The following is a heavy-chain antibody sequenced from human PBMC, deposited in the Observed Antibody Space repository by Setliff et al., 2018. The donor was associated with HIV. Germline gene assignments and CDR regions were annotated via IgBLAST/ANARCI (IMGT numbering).Heavy chain of an antibody. CDR3: ARVALSVTRTSRRAFDI. V-gene: IGHV4-61*09. CDR1: GGSISSGNSY. CDR2: IYTSGNT. J-gene: IGHJ3*02. D-gene: IGHD2-8*01. Sequence: SETLSLTCTVSGGSISSGNSYWSWIRQPAVKGLEWIGHIYTSGNTNYNPSLKSRVTISIDTSKNQFSLKLTSVTAADTAVYYCARVALSVTRTSRRAFDILGPGTMVTVSS.